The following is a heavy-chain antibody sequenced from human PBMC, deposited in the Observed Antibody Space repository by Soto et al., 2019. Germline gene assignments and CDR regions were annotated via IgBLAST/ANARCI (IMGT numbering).Heavy chain of an antibody. D-gene: IGHD2-8*01. CDR3: ARDRGVSDV. J-gene: IGHJ6*02. Sequence: QVQLVQSGAEVKKPGASVKVSCKASGYTFTSYYMHWVRQAPGQGLEWMGWINPDSGVTYYPRKLQDRGTMTRDTSTPTASTELSRLTSDATALYYCARDRGVSDVWGQGTTVIAPS. V-gene: IGHV1-2*02. CDR2: INPDSGVT. CDR1: GYTFTSYY.